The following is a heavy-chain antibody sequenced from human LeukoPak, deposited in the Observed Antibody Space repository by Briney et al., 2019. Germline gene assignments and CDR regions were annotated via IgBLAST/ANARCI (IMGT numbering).Heavy chain of an antibody. CDR2: ISGSGGST. D-gene: IGHD5-18*01. V-gene: IGHV3-23*01. J-gene: IGHJ4*02. CDR1: GFAFSSYA. CDR3: AKEGYSYGLRALFDY. Sequence: GGSLRLSCAASGFAFSSYAMSWVRQAPGKGLEWVSAISGSGGSTYYADSVKGRFTISRDNSKNTLYLQMNSLRAEDTAVYYCAKEGYSYGLRALFDYWGQGTLVTVSS.